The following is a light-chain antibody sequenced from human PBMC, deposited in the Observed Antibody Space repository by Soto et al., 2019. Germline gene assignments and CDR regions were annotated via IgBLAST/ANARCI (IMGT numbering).Light chain of an antibody. CDR2: GAS. Sequence: EIVMTQSPAPLSVSPGERATLSCRASQSVSNNLAWYQQKPGQAPRLLIYGASTRATGIPARFSGSGSGTEFTLTISSLQSEDFAVYYCQQYNTWSPLTFGGGTKVETK. J-gene: IGKJ4*01. CDR3: QQYNTWSPLT. V-gene: IGKV3-15*01. CDR1: QSVSNN.